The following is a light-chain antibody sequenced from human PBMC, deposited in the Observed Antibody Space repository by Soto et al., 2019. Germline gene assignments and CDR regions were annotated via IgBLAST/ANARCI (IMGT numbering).Light chain of an antibody. CDR2: GAF. Sequence: EGVMTQSPATLSVSPGERVNLSCSASQTVSTNLAWYQQKPGQAPRLLIYGAFTRATGIPARFSGSGSGTGFTLTISSLQSEDFAVYLCQQYNSWPWTFGPGTNVEIK. J-gene: IGKJ1*01. CDR1: QTVSTN. CDR3: QQYNSWPWT. V-gene: IGKV3-15*01.